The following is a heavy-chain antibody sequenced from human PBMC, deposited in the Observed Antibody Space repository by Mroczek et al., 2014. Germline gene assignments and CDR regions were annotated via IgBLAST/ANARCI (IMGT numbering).Heavy chain of an antibody. D-gene: IGHD3-10*01. CDR1: GFTFSSYA. Sequence: EVQLVETGGGLVQPGGSLRLSCAASGFTFSSYAMSWVRQAPGKGLEWVSAISGSGGSTYYADSVKGRFTISRDNSKNTLYLQMNSLRAEDTAVYYCARLRGKGRGSGTDYWGQGTMVTVSS. CDR3: ARLRGKGRGSGTDY. J-gene: IGHJ3*01. CDR2: ISGSGGST. V-gene: IGHV3-23*04.